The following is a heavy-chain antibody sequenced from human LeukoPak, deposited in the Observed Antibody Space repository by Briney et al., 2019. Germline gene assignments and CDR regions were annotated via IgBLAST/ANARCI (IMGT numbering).Heavy chain of an antibody. CDR2: FDPEDGET. V-gene: IGHV1-24*01. CDR1: GGTFSSYT. D-gene: IGHD6-13*01. CDR3: ATPPSYSSSWYRSFDY. J-gene: IGHJ4*02. Sequence: GASVKVSCKASGGTFSSYTINWVRQAPGKGLEWMGGFDPEDGETIYAQKFQGRVTMTEDTSTDTAYMELSSLRSEDTAVYYRATPPSYSSSWYRSFDYWGQGTLVTVSS.